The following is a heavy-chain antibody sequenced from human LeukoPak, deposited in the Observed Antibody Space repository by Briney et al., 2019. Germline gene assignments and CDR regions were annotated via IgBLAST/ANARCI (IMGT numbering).Heavy chain of an antibody. CDR2: IKTDGSEQ. CDR1: GLLFRTYW. CDR3: ARGANPDDF. J-gene: IGHJ4*02. Sequence: GGSLRLSCAASGLLFRTYWMTWVRQAPGKGLEWAANIKTDGSEQHYLDFVKGRFHISRDNANNSLSLQMNSLRAEDTAVYYCARGANPDDFWGQGTMVTVSS. V-gene: IGHV3-7*01.